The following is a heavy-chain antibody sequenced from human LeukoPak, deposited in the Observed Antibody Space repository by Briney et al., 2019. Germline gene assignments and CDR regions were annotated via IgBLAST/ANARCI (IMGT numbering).Heavy chain of an antibody. Sequence: GGSLRLSCAASGFTFSSYAMSWVRQAPGKGLEWVSAISGSGGSTYYADSVKGRFTISRDNSKNTLYLQMNSLRAEDTAVYYCARGHYDSSGRYFDYWGQGTLVTVSS. D-gene: IGHD3-22*01. CDR3: ARGHYDSSGRYFDY. CDR2: ISGSGGST. J-gene: IGHJ4*02. V-gene: IGHV3-23*01. CDR1: GFTFSSYA.